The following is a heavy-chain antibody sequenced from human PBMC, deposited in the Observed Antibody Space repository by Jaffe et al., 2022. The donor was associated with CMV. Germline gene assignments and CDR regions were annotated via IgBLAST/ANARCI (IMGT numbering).Heavy chain of an antibody. CDR1: GGSISSYY. V-gene: IGHV4-59*01. CDR2: IYYSGST. CDR3: ARARVGRYSRGKTEYSSSSGNYYYYMDV. D-gene: IGHD6-6*01. Sequence: QVQLQESGPGLVKPSETLSLTCTVSGGSISSYYWSWIRQPPGKGLEWIGYIYYSGSTNYNPSLKSRVTISVDTSKNQFSLKLSSVTAADTAVYYCARARVGRYSRGKTEYSSSSGNYYYYMDVWGKGTTVTVSS. J-gene: IGHJ6*03.